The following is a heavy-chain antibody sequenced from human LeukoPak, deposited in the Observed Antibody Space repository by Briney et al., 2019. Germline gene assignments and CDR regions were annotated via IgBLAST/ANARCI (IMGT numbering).Heavy chain of an antibody. V-gene: IGHV3-21*01. D-gene: IGHD3-10*01. J-gene: IGHJ4*02. CDR2: ISSSSSYI. CDR1: GFTFSSYS. Sequence: GGSLRLSCAASGFTFSSYSMNWVRQAPGKGLEWVSSISSSSSYIYYADSVKGRFTISRDNAKNSLYLQMNSLRAEDTAVYYCARDGYYGSGSYYSDYWGQGTLVTVSS. CDR3: ARDGYYGSGSYYSDY.